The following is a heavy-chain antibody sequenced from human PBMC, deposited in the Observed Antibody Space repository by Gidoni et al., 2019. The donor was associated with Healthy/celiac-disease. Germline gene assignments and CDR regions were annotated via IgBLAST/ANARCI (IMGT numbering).Heavy chain of an antibody. CDR2: ISWNSGSI. CDR1: GFTFDDYA. CDR3: AKGANYDTSGYFIFDY. Sequence: EVQLVESGGGLVQPGRSLRLSCAASGFTFDDYAMHWVRQAPGKGLEWVSGISWNSGSIGYADSVKGRFTISRDNAKNSLYLQMNSLRAEDTALYYCAKGANYDTSGYFIFDYWGQGTLVTVSS. D-gene: IGHD3-22*01. V-gene: IGHV3-9*01. J-gene: IGHJ4*02.